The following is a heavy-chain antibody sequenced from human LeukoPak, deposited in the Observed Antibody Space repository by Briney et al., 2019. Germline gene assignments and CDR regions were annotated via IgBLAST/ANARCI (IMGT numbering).Heavy chain of an antibody. D-gene: IGHD6-19*01. V-gene: IGHV2-5*01. CDR2: IYWNDDK. J-gene: IGHJ5*02. CDR1: GFSLSTSGVG. Sequence: SGPTLVKPTQTLTLTCTFSGFSLSTSGVGVGWIRQPPGKALEWLALIYWNDDKRYSPSLKSRLTITKDTSKNQVVLTMTNMDPVDTATYYCAHRRSGESYNWFDPWGQGTLVTVSS. CDR3: AHRRSGESYNWFDP.